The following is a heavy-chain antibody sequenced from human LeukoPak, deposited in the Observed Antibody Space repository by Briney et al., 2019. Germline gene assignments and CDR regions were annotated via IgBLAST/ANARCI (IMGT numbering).Heavy chain of an antibody. Sequence: ASVKVSCKASGFTFTSSAMQWVRQARGQRLEWIGWIVVGSGNTNYAQKFQERVTTTRDMSTSTAYMELSSLRSEDTAVYYCARDHEENYFDYWGQGTLVTASS. CDR2: IVVGSGNT. CDR3: ARDHEENYFDY. V-gene: IGHV1-58*02. J-gene: IGHJ4*02. CDR1: GFTFTSSA.